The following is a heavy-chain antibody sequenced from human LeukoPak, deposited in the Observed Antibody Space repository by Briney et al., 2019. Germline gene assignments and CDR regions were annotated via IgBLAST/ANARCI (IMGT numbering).Heavy chain of an antibody. CDR1: GFTFSSYA. D-gene: IGHD3-3*01. CDR2: ISYDGSNK. V-gene: IGHV3-30-3*01. CDR3: AREYAFWSGFTSLHAFDI. J-gene: IGHJ3*02. Sequence: PGGSLRLSCAASGFTFSSYAMHWVRQAPGKGLEWVAVISYDGSNKYYADSVKGRFTISRDNSKNTLYLQMNSLRAEDTAVYYCAREYAFWSGFTSLHAFDIWGQGTMVTVSS.